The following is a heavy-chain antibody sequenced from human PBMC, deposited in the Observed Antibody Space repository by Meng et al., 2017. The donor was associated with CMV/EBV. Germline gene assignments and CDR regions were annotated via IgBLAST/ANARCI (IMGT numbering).Heavy chain of an antibody. V-gene: IGHV1-69*05. CDR2: IIPTIGRG. Sequence: YAINWVRQAPGQGLEWMGGIIPTIGRGQSAQRFQGRLTITTDEYRTTYYMELRNLRSDDTAVYYCARGRSAGVVVPTAIRGYWYFDLWGRGTLVTVSS. J-gene: IGHJ2*01. CDR1: YA. CDR3: ARGRSAGVVVPTAIRGYWYFDL. D-gene: IGHD2-2*02.